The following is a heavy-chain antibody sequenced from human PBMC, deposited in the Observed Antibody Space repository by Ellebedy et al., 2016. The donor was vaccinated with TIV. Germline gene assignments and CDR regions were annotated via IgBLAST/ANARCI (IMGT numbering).Heavy chain of an antibody. D-gene: IGHD3-3*01. CDR1: GGTISRYY. CDR3: ARAPYDVYRYFHL. J-gene: IGHJ2*01. Sequence: MPSETLSLTCSVSGGTISRYYWSWIRQPPGKGLEWIGYIYYSGSTKYNPSLKSRVTISVDTSKNQFPLKLSSVTAADTAVYFCARAPYDVYRYFHLWGRGTLVAVSS. V-gene: IGHV4-59*12. CDR2: IYYSGST.